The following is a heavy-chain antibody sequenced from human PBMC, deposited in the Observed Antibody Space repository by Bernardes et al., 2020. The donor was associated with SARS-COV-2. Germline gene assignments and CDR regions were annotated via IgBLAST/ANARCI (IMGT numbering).Heavy chain of an antibody. V-gene: IGHV3-21*01. CDR3: ARHIGYCTNGVCFGYYYGMDV. CDR1: GFTFSSYS. D-gene: IGHD2-8*01. CDR2: ISSSSSYI. J-gene: IGHJ6*02. Sequence: GGSLRLSCAASGFTFSSYSMNWVRQAPGKGLEWVSSISSSSSYIYYADSVKGRFTISRDNAKNSLYLQMNSLRAEDTAVYYCARHIGYCTNGVCFGYYYGMDVWGQGTTVTVSS.